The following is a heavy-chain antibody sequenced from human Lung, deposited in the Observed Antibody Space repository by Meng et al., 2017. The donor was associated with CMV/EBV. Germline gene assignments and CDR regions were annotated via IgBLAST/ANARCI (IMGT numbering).Heavy chain of an antibody. V-gene: IGHV2-5*02. D-gene: IGHD3-22*01. J-gene: IGHJ4*02. Sequence: QITLKESGPTLVKPXXXXTXTXTFXGFSLSTSGVGVGWIRQPPGKALEWLALIYWDDDKRYSPSLKSRLTITKDTSKNQVVLTMTNMDPVDTATYYCAHSWKSYYYDSSGYFPFDYWGQGTLVTVSS. CDR1: GFSLSTSGVG. CDR2: IYWDDDK. CDR3: AHSWKSYYYDSSGYFPFDY.